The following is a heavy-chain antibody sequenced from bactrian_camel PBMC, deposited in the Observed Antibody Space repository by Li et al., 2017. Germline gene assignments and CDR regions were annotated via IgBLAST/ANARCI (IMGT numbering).Heavy chain of an antibody. CDR2: INSGGGST. D-gene: IGHD4*01. Sequence: VQLVESGGGSVQAGGSLRLSCAVSGYTYNTYSYACMGWVRQAPGKGLEWVSAINSGGGSTYYADSVKGRFTISRDNAKNTVYLQQNSLKPEDTAVYYCVRDYYTTDYEPTSYAYWGQGTQVTVS. CDR3: VRDYYTTDYEPTSYAY. J-gene: IGHJ4*01. V-gene: IGHV3S40*01. CDR1: GYTYNTYSYAC.